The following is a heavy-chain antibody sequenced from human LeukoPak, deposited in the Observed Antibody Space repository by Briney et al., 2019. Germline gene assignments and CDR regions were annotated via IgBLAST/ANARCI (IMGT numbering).Heavy chain of an antibody. J-gene: IGHJ4*01. Sequence: GGSLRLSCTASGFTFSSYGMTWVRQAPGKGLEWVSSISGSAEITDYADSVKGRFAVSRDSSKSTLYLQLNSLRAEDTAKYYCAKLGDYFGSGRFSFFDYWGHGTLVTVSS. CDR1: GFTFSSYG. V-gene: IGHV3-23*01. CDR3: AKLGDYFGSGRFSFFDY. CDR2: ISGSAEIT. D-gene: IGHD3-10*01.